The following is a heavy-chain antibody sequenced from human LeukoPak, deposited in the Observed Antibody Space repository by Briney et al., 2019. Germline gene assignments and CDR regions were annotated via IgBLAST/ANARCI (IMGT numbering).Heavy chain of an antibody. Sequence: SETLSLTCAVYGVSFSGYYWSWIRQPPGKGLEWIGYIYYSGSTNYNPSLKSRVTISVDTSKNQFSLKLSSVTAADTAVYYCARRALKAAAGRGGYYYYYYMDVWGKGTTVTISS. J-gene: IGHJ6*03. CDR3: ARRALKAAAGRGGYYYYYYMDV. V-gene: IGHV4-59*01. D-gene: IGHD6-13*01. CDR2: IYYSGST. CDR1: GVSFSGYY.